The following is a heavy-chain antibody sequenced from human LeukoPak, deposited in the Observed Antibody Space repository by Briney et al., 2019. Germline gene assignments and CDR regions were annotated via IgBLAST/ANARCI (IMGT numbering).Heavy chain of an antibody. CDR1: GYSISSGYY. J-gene: IGHJ5*02. V-gene: IGHV4-38-2*01. CDR3: ARVWFGESYPFDP. Sequence: PSETLSLTCAVSGYSISSGYYWGWIRQPPGKGLEWIGSIYHSGSTYYNPSLKSRVTMSVDTSKNQFSLKLSSVTAADTAVYYCARVWFGESYPFDPWGQGTLVTVSS. D-gene: IGHD3-10*01. CDR2: IYHSGST.